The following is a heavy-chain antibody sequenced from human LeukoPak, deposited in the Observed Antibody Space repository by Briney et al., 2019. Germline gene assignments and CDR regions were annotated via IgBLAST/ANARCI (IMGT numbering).Heavy chain of an antibody. D-gene: IGHD3-3*01. CDR2: ISYDGSNK. V-gene: IGHV3-30-3*01. CDR1: GFTFSSYA. Sequence: GGSLRLSCAASGFTFSSYAMHWVRQAPGKGLEWVAVISYDGSNKYYADSVKGRFTVSRDNSKNTLYLQMNSLRAEDTAVYYCARDSLIFGVVITFDYWGQGTLVTVSS. CDR3: ARDSLIFGVVITFDY. J-gene: IGHJ4*02.